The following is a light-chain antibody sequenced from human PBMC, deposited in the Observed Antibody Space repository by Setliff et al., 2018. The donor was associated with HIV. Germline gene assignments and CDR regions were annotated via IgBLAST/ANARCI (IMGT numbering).Light chain of an antibody. CDR3: SSYTSSSTLYV. CDR1: SSDVGGYNY. J-gene: IGLJ1*01. V-gene: IGLV2-14*03. CDR2: DVN. Sequence: GSPGQSITVSCTGTSSDVGGYNYVSWYQQHPGKAPKLMIYDVNNRPSGVSNRFSGSKSGNTASLTISGLQAEDEADYYCSSYTSSSTLYVFGTGTKVTVL.